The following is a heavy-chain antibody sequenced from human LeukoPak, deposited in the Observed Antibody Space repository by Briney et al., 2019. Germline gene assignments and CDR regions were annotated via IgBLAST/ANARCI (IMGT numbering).Heavy chain of an antibody. CDR1: GFTFSEYW. V-gene: IGHV3-7*03. CDR3: ARGHWFFEL. CDR2: IKEDGGEK. Sequence: GGSLRLSCAASGFTFSEYWTSWVRQAPGKGLEWVANIKEDGGEKYYVDSVKGRFIISRDNAKNSLYLQMNSLRAEDTAVYYCARGHWFFELWGQGILVTVSS. J-gene: IGHJ5*02. D-gene: IGHD3-9*01.